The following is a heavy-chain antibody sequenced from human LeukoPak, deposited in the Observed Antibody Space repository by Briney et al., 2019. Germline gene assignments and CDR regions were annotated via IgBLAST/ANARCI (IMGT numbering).Heavy chain of an antibody. CDR3: ARGRFGGHSYYYMDV. J-gene: IGHJ6*03. V-gene: IGHV4-34*01. CDR1: GGPFSDYY. Sequence: SETLSLTCAVFGGPFSDYYWSWTRRPPGKGLEWLGEINHSGSANYMPSLKSRVSISVDTSKNQFSLRLSSVTAADTAFYYCARGRFGGHSYYYMDVWGKGTAVTVFS. D-gene: IGHD3-3*01. CDR2: INHSGSA.